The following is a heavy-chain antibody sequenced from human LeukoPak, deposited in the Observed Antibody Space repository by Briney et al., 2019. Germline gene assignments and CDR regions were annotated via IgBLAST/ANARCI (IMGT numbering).Heavy chain of an antibody. Sequence: SETLSLTCTVSGGSISSYYWSWIRQPAGKGLEWIGRIYTSGSTNYNPSLKSRVTMSVDTSKNQFSLKLSSVTAADTAVYYCARDIAAADTYYYDSSGYYHHVVNVWGKGTTVTVSS. CDR3: ARDIAAADTYYYDSSGYYHHVVNV. J-gene: IGHJ6*04. D-gene: IGHD3-22*01. V-gene: IGHV4-4*07. CDR1: GGSISSYY. CDR2: IYTSGST.